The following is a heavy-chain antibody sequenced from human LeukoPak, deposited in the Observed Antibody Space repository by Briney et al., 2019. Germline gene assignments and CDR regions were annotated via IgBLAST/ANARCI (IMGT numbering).Heavy chain of an antibody. V-gene: IGHV3-23*01. D-gene: IGHD3-10*01. CDR3: AKAMAEVRTYYFYDMDV. J-gene: IGHJ6*02. CDR1: GFTFSSYA. CDR2: ISGSGGST. Sequence: PGGSLRLSCAASGFTFSSYAMSWVRQAPGKGLEWVSGISGSGGSTYYADSVKGRFTISRDNSKNTLYLQMNSLRAEDTAVYYCAKAMAEVRTYYFYDMDVWGQGTTVTVSS.